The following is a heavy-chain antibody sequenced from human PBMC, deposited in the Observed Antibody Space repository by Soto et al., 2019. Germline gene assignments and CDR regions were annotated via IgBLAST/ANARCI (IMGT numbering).Heavy chain of an antibody. CDR1: GYTFSSYH. D-gene: IGHD5-18*01. Sequence: ASVKVSCKASGYTFSSYHMHWVRQARGQGLEWMGVSNPLYGETRYAQKFQGRVTMTRDTSTSTAYLELISLRSEDTAVYYCARAGRFSFVHNYFDHWGQGTPVTVSS. V-gene: IGHV1-46*01. J-gene: IGHJ5*02. CDR3: ARAGRFSFVHNYFDH. CDR2: SNPLYGET.